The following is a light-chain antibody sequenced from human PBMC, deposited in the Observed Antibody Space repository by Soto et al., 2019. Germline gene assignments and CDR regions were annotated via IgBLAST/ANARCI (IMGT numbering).Light chain of an antibody. CDR2: DAS. CDR1: QSISSW. CDR3: QQYNSYPVT. J-gene: IGKJ4*01. Sequence: DIQMTHSPSTLSASVGDRVTITCRASQSISSWLAWYQQRPGRAPEVLIYDASSLESGVPSRFSGSGSGTEFALTISSLQPDDFATYYCQQYNSYPVTFGGGTKVDXK. V-gene: IGKV1-5*01.